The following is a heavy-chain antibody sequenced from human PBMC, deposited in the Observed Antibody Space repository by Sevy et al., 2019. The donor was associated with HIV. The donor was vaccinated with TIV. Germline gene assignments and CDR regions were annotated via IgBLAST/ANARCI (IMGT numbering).Heavy chain of an antibody. J-gene: IGHJ6*02. Sequence: ASVKVSCKASGFTFTSSAVQWVRQARGQRLEWIGWIVVGSGNTNYAQKFQERVTITRDMSTSTAYMELSSLRSEDTAVYYCAAGGYSYGQNCYYYYGMDVWGQGTTVTVSS. CDR3: AAGGYSYGQNCYYYYGMDV. V-gene: IGHV1-58*01. CDR1: GFTFTSSA. D-gene: IGHD5-18*01. CDR2: IVVGSGNT.